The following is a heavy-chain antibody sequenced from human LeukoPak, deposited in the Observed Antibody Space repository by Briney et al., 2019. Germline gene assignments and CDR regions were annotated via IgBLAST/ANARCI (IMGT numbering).Heavy chain of an antibody. CDR1: GFTVSSNE. D-gene: IGHD6-13*01. V-gene: IGHV3-38-3*01. CDR3: ARDSSSWYYFDY. CDR2: ISGGST. J-gene: IGHJ4*02. Sequence: GGSLRLSCAASGFTVSSNEMSWVRQAPGKGLEWVSSISGGSTYYADSRKGRFTISRDNSKNTLHLQMNSLRAEDTAVYYCARDSSSWYYFDYWGQGTLVTVSS.